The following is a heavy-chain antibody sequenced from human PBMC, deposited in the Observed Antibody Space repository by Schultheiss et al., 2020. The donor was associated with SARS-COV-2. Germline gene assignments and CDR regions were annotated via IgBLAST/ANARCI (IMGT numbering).Heavy chain of an antibody. V-gene: IGHV3-9*01. CDR2: ISWNSGSI. CDR3: AKDSSYDYSSNWFDP. J-gene: IGHJ5*02. CDR1: GFTFDDYA. Sequence: GGSLRLPCAASGFTFDDYAMHWVRQAPGKGLEWVSGISWNSGSIGYADSVKGRFTISRDNAKNSLYLQMNSLRAEDTALYYCAKDSSYDYSSNWFDPWGQGTLVTVSS. D-gene: IGHD4-11*01.